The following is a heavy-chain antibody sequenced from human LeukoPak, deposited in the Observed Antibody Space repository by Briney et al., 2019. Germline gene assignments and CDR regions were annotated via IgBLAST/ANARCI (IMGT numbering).Heavy chain of an antibody. D-gene: IGHD3-3*01. CDR1: GFALSSYS. J-gene: IGHJ1*01. CDR2: IKQDGSEK. Sequence: PGGSLRLSCAASGFALSSYSMSWVRQAPGKGLEWVANIKQDGSEKYYVDSVKGRFTISRDNAKNSLYLQMNSLRAEDTAVYYCARDHYDFWSGPGSFQHWGQGTLVTVSS. CDR3: ARDHYDFWSGPGSFQH. V-gene: IGHV3-7*01.